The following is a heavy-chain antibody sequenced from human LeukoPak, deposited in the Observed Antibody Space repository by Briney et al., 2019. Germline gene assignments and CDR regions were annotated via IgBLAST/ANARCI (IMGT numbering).Heavy chain of an antibody. D-gene: IGHD3-22*01. CDR2: INWNGGST. Sequence: GGSLRLSCAASGFTFDDYGMSWVRQAPGKGLEWVSGINWNGGSTGYADSVKGRFTISRDNAKNSLYLQMNSLRAEDTALYYCASEVIVVVRAYRRDDAFDIWGQGTMVTVSS. J-gene: IGHJ3*02. CDR3: ASEVIVVVRAYRRDDAFDI. CDR1: GFTFDDYG. V-gene: IGHV3-20*04.